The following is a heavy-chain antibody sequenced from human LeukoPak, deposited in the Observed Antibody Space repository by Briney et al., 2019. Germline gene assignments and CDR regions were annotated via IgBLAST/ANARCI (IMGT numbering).Heavy chain of an antibody. D-gene: IGHD2-15*01. V-gene: IGHV4-34*01. CDR2: INHSGST. CDR1: GGSFSGYY. Sequence: SETLSLTCAVYGGSFSGYYWSWIRQPPGKGLEWIGEINHSGSTNYNPSLKSRVTISVDTSKNQFSLKLSSVTAADTAVYYCARVHAWWRAAFDIWGQGTMVTVSS. J-gene: IGHJ3*02. CDR3: ARVHAWWRAAFDI.